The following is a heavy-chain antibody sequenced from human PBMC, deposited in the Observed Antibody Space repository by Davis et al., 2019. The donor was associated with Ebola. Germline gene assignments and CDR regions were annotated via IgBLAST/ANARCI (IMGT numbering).Heavy chain of an antibody. V-gene: IGHV4-59*11. D-gene: IGHD3-10*01. CDR1: DGSISSHY. J-gene: IGHJ4*02. CDR2: IYDSGRT. Sequence: PSETLSLTCTLSDGSISSHYWNWFRQPPGKGLEWIGIIYDSGRTNYNPSLKSRVTISADTSKNQFSLNLSSLTAADTAVYFCTRFGWGAYWGQGTLVTVSA. CDR3: TRFGWGAY.